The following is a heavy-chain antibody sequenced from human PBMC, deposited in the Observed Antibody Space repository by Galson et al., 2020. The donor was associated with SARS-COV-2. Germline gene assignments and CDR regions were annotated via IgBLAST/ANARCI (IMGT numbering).Heavy chain of an antibody. V-gene: IGHV3-48*03. Sequence: GESLKISCAGSGFTFSSYEMNWVRQAPGKGLEWVSYISGSGTNIYYAESVKGRFTISRDNAMNSLYLQMTSLRAEDTAVYYCASPYVAAASFVGAFDIWGLGTMVTVAS. J-gene: IGHJ3*02. D-gene: IGHD2-15*01. CDR2: ISGSGTNI. CDR1: GFTFSSYE. CDR3: ASPYVAAASFVGAFDI.